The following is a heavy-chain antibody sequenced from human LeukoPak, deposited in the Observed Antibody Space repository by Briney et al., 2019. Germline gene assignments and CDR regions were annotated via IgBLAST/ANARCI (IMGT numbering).Heavy chain of an antibody. J-gene: IGHJ6*02. CDR3: ARDTNNGLDV. CDR2: ISSSGRLM. CDR1: GFTFSSYA. D-gene: IGHD1-14*01. Sequence: GGSLRLSCAASGFTFSSYAMNWIRQAPGKGLEWVSHISSSGRLMQYADSVRGRFTITRDNAQNFMSLQMNNLKPEDTAVYYCARDTNNGLDVWGRGTTVTVS. V-gene: IGHV3-21*04.